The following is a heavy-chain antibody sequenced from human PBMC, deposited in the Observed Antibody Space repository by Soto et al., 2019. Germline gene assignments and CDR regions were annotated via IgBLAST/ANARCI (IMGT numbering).Heavy chain of an antibody. CDR2: IIPIFGTA. Sequence: QVQLVQSGAEVKKPGSSVKVSCKASGGTFSSYAISWVRQAPGQGLEWMGGIIPIFGTANYAQKFQGRVTITADESTSTVYMELSRLRSEDTAVYYCERQLRSEGGMEVWGQGTTVTVSS. V-gene: IGHV1-69*01. CDR1: GGTFSSYA. J-gene: IGHJ6*02. CDR3: ERQLRSEGGMEV. D-gene: IGHD3-3*01.